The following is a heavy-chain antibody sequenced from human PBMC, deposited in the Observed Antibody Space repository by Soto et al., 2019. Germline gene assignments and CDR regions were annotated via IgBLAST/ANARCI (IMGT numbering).Heavy chain of an antibody. V-gene: IGHV1-46*01. D-gene: IGHD3-3*01. CDR1: GYDFFKYN. CDR3: TRADSDFVILPYVRPLFDL. CDR2: INPNVGYT. J-gene: IGHJ4*02. Sequence: QVQLVQSGAEVKKPGASVKVSCKTSGYDFFKYNMHWVRQAPGQGLEWMGVINPNVGYTRHAQKFQGIVIMTRDTSSKIVYMELSGLTSADTAMYYCTRADSDFVILPYVRPLFDLWGQGALVTVSS.